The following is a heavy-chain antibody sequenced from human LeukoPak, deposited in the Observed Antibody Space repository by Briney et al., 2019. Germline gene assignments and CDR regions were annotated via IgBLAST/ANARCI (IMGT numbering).Heavy chain of an antibody. CDR1: GFSLNTSEVG. Sequence: ESGPTLVKPTQTLTLTCTFSGFSLNTSEVGVARVRQPPGKALEWLALIYWDDNKRYSPSLKSRFTITKDTSNNQVVLTMTNVGPVDTATYYCARLTSSWYTYYYYMDVWGKGTTVTVS. V-gene: IGHV2-5*02. D-gene: IGHD6-13*01. CDR3: ARLTSSWYTYYYYMDV. J-gene: IGHJ6*03. CDR2: IYWDDNK.